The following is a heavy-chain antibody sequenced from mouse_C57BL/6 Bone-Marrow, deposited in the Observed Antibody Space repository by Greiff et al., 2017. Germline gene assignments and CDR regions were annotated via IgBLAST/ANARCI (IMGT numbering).Heavy chain of an antibody. V-gene: IGHV1-80*01. D-gene: IGHD2-1*01. CDR3: ARWALLFSWYAMDY. CDR2: IYPGDGDT. CDR1: GYAFSSYW. Sequence: QVQLKQSGAELVKPGASVKISCKASGYAFSSYWMNWVKQRPGKGLEWIGQIYPGDGDTNYNGKFKGKATLTADKSSSTAYMQLSSLNSEDSAVSSCARWALLFSWYAMDYWGQGTSVTVSS. J-gene: IGHJ4*01.